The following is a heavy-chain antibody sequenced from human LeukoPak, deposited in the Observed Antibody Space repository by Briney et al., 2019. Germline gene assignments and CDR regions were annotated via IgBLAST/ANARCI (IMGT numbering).Heavy chain of an antibody. CDR1: GFTFSSYW. Sequence: PGGSLRLSCAASGFTFSSYWMSWVRQAPGKGLEWVANIRQDGSEKYYVDSVKGRFTISRDNAKNSLYLQMNSLRAEDTAVYYCARSTIAAAGIEYFQHWGQGTLVTVSS. V-gene: IGHV3-7*01. D-gene: IGHD6-13*01. CDR3: ARSTIAAAGIEYFQH. J-gene: IGHJ1*01. CDR2: IRQDGSEK.